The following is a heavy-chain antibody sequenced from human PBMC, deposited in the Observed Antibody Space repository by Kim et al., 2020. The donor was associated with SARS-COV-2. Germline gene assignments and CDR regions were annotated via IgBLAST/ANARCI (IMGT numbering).Heavy chain of an antibody. CDR3: ARGPGATRIAAAGLGWFDP. CDR2: INPNSGGT. J-gene: IGHJ5*02. Sequence: ASVKVSCKASGYTFTGYYMHWVRQAPGQGLEWMGRINPNSGGTNYAQKFQGRVTMTRDTSISTAYMELSRLRSDDTAVYYCARGPGATRIAAAGLGWFDPWGQGTLVTVSS. CDR1: GYTFTGYY. D-gene: IGHD6-13*01. V-gene: IGHV1-2*06.